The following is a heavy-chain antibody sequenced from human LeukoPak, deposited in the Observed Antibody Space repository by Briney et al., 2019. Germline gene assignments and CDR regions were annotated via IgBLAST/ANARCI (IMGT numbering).Heavy chain of an antibody. CDR2: IKQGGSEK. V-gene: IGHV3-7*01. CDR3: AREAVVVAATLAYYFDY. D-gene: IGHD2-15*01. Sequence: GSLRLSCAASGFTFSSYWMSWVRQAPGKGLEWVANIKQGGSEKYYVDSVKGRFTISRDNAKNSLYLQMNSLRAEDTAVYYCAREAVVVAATLAYYFDYWGQGTLVTVSS. CDR1: GFTFSSYW. J-gene: IGHJ4*02.